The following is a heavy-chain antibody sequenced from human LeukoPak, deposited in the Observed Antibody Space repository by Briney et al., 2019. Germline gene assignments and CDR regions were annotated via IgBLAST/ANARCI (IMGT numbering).Heavy chain of an antibody. CDR2: IGTSGANT. CDR1: GFTFNNYG. V-gene: IGHV3-23*01. J-gene: IGHJ4*02. Sequence: PGGSLRLSCAASGFTFNNYGMGWVCQTPGKGLEWVATIGTSGANTYHADSVKGRFTISRDNSKSTLYLQMNSLRAEDTAVYHCAKKSGDHFHFDFWGQGTLVTVSS. D-gene: IGHD2-21*01. CDR3: AKKSGDHFHFDF.